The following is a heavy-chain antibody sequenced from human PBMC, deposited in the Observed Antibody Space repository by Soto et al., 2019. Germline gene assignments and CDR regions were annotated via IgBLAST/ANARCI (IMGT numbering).Heavy chain of an antibody. CDR3: AREDDTTGHYSWFDT. J-gene: IGHJ5*02. V-gene: IGHV1-69*01. Sequence: QVQLEQSGPELKIPWSSVKVSCKPSGTTFDSFTFSWVRQAPGQGLEWMGGFVPMFGSSSIAQRFQGRVRITADASTGTGYMELSDLRSEDSAIYYCAREDDTTGHYSWFDTGGPGPLVTGSS. CDR1: GTTFDSFT. D-gene: IGHD3-9*01. CDR2: FVPMFGSS.